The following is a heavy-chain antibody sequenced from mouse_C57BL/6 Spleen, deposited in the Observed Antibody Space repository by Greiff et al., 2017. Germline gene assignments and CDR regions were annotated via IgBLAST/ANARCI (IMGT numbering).Heavy chain of an antibody. Sequence: VQLKESGPGLVKPSQSLSLTCSVTGYSITSGYYWNWIRQFPGNKLEWMGYISYDGSNNYNPSLKNRNSITRDTSKNQFFLKLNSVTTEDTATYYCARAPYGNYGYWYFDVWGTGTTVTVSS. CDR3: ARAPYGNYGYWYFDV. J-gene: IGHJ1*03. CDR2: ISYDGSN. CDR1: GYSITSGYY. D-gene: IGHD2-1*01. V-gene: IGHV3-6*01.